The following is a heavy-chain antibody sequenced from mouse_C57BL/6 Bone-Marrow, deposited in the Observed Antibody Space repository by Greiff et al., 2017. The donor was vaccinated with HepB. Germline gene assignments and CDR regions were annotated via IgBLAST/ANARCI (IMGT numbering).Heavy chain of an antibody. J-gene: IGHJ1*03. CDR1: GFTFSDAW. CDR2: IRNKANNHAT. Sequence: EVQLVESGGGLVQPGGSMKLSCAASGFTFSDAWMDWVRQSPEKGLEWVAEIRNKANNHATYYAESVKGRFTISRDDSKSSVYLQMNSLRAEDTGIYYCTKGYGSSLRYWYFDVWGTGTTVTVSS. CDR3: TKGYGSSLRYWYFDV. D-gene: IGHD1-1*01. V-gene: IGHV6-6*01.